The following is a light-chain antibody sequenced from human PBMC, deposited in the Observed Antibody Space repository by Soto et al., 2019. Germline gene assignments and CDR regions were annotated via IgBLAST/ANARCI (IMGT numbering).Light chain of an antibody. J-gene: IGLJ1*01. CDR3: SSYAGNNIHYV. Sequence: QSVLTQPPSASGSAGQSVTISCTGTSTDVGGYNYVSWYQQHPGKAPKLMIYEVSKRPSGVPDRFSGPKSGNTASLTVSGLQAEDEADYYCSSYAGNNIHYVFGTGTKVTVL. V-gene: IGLV2-8*01. CDR2: EVS. CDR1: STDVGGYNY.